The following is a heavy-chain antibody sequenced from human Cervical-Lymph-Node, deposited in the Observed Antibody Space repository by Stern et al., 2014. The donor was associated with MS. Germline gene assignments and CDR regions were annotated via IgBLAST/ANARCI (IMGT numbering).Heavy chain of an antibody. Sequence: VQLVESGGGVVQPGRSLRLSCAGSGFTFSTYGMHWVRQAPGKGLAWVALISNDGSKKYYVDSVKGRFTISRDNAKNTMYVQMNSLRDEDTAVYYCAKDRGSGWSLDYWGQGTLVTVSS. CDR2: ISNDGSKK. CDR3: AKDRGSGWSLDY. CDR1: GFTFSTYG. J-gene: IGHJ4*02. D-gene: IGHD6-19*01. V-gene: IGHV3-30*18.